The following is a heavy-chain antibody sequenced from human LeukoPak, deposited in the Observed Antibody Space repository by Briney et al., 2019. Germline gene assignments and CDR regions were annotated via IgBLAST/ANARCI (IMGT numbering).Heavy chain of an antibody. V-gene: IGHV3-7*01. D-gene: IGHD4-17*01. CDR3: AREGSYGDWGQGFDY. CDR1: GFTFSSYW. CDR2: IKQDGSEK. Sequence: GGSLRLSCAASGFTFSSYWMSWVRQAPGKGLEWVANIKQDGSEKFYVDSVKGRFTISRDNAKNSLYLQMNSLRAEDTAVYYCAREGSYGDWGQGFDYWGQGTLVTVSS. J-gene: IGHJ4*02.